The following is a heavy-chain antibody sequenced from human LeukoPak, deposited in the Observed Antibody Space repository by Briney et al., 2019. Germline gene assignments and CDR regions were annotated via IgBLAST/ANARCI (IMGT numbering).Heavy chain of an antibody. Sequence: LPGGSLRLSCAASGFTVSSIHMVWVRQAPGKGLEWVSVTYTGGNSYYADSVKGRFIISRDISKNTLYLQMNSLRAEDSALYYCARGGGGSAEVGAPLFFNIWGQGTMVTVSS. D-gene: IGHD3-16*01. CDR1: GFTVSSIH. CDR2: TYTGGNS. CDR3: ARGGGGSAEVGAPLFFNI. J-gene: IGHJ3*02. V-gene: IGHV3-53*01.